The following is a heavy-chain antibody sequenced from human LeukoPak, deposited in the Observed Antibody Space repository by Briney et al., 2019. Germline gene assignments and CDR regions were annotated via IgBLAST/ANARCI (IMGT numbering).Heavy chain of an antibody. V-gene: IGHV3-7*01. Sequence: PGRSLRLSCAASGFTLSSYSTYWMSWVRQAPGKGLEWVANIKPDGSEKYYVDSVKGRFTISRDNAKNSLYLQMNSLRAEDTAVYYCARFQHCGGDCYPLDYWGQGTLVTVSS. CDR3: ARFQHCGGDCYPLDY. J-gene: IGHJ4*02. D-gene: IGHD2-21*02. CDR2: IKPDGSEK. CDR1: GFTLSSYSTYW.